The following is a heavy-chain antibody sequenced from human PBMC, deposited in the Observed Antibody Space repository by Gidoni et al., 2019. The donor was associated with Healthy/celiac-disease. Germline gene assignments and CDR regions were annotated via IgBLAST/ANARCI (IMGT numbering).Heavy chain of an antibody. D-gene: IGHD6-13*01. J-gene: IGHJ4*02. V-gene: IGHV3-30-3*01. CDR3: ATSLIAAANVGHDDY. Sequence: QVQLVASGGGVVQPGRSLSLSCAGSGFTFSSYAMHWVRQAPGKGLEWVAVISYDGSNKYYADSVKGRFTISRDNSKNTLYLQMNSLRAEDTAVYYCATSLIAAANVGHDDYWGQGTLVTVSS. CDR1: GFTFSSYA. CDR2: ISYDGSNK.